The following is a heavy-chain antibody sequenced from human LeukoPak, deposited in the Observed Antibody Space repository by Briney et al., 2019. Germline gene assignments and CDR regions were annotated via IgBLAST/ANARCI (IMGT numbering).Heavy chain of an antibody. J-gene: IGHJ5*02. CDR3: VRVAVAGNLNNWFDP. D-gene: IGHD6-19*01. CDR1: GFSFSDYS. Sequence: PGGSLRLSCAASGFSFSDYSMNWVRQAPGKGLEWVAVIWYDGSNKYYADSVKGRFTISRDNSKNTLYLQMNSLRAEDTAVYYCVRVAVAGNLNNWFDPWGQGTLVTVSS. CDR2: IWYDGSNK. V-gene: IGHV3-33*08.